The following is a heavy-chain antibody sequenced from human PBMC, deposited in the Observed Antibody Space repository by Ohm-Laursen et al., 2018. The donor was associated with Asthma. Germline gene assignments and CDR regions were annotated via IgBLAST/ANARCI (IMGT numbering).Heavy chain of an antibody. V-gene: IGHV3-23*01. CDR3: ARLRSRITMIVVG. J-gene: IGHJ4*02. D-gene: IGHD3-22*01. CDR2: ISGSGGST. Sequence: GSLRLSCAASGFTFSSYAMSWVRQAPGKGLEWVSAISGSGGSTYYADSVKGRFTISRDNSKNTLYLQMNSPRAEDTAVYYCARLRSRITMIVVGWGQGTLVTVSS. CDR1: GFTFSSYA.